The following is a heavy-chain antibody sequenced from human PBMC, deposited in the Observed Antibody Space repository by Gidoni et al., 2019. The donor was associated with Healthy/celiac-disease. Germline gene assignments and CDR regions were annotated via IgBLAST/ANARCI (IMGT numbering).Heavy chain of an antibody. V-gene: IGHV4-59*08. CDR2: IYYSGST. CDR1: GGPISSYY. D-gene: IGHD6-6*01. Sequence: QVQLQESGPGLVKTWETLSLTCTVSGGPISSYYWSWIRQTPGKGLEWIGYIYYSGSTNYTPSLKSRVTISVDTSKNQFSLKLSSVTAADTAVYYCARLSSSSSGDWFDPWGQGTLVTVSS. J-gene: IGHJ5*02. CDR3: ARLSSSSSGDWFDP.